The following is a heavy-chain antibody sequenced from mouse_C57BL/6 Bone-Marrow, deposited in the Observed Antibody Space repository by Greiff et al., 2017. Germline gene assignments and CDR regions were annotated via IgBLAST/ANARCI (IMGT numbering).Heavy chain of an antibody. D-gene: IGHD2-5*01. V-gene: IGHV1-22*01. Sequence: EVQLQQSGPELVKPGASVKMSCKASGYTFTDYHMHWVKQSHGKSLEWIGYINPKNGGTSYNQKFKGKATLTVNKSSSTAYMELRLLTSEDSAVYYCVTHSNCERWYFDVWGTGTTVTGSA. CDR2: INPKNGGT. CDR3: VTHSNCERWYFDV. J-gene: IGHJ1*03. CDR1: GYTFTDYH.